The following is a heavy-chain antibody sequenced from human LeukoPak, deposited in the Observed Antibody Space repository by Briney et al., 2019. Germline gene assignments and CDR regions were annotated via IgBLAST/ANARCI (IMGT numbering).Heavy chain of an antibody. V-gene: IGHV4-59*01. D-gene: IGHD1-26*01. CDR3: ARDPGGSYLSWFDP. J-gene: IGHJ5*02. CDR2: IYYSGST. Sequence: SETLSLTCTVSGGSISSYYWSWIRQPPGKGLEWIGYIYYSGSTNYNPSLKSRVTISVDTSKNQFSLKLSSVTTADTAVYYCARDPGGSYLSWFDPWGQGTLVTVSS. CDR1: GGSISSYY.